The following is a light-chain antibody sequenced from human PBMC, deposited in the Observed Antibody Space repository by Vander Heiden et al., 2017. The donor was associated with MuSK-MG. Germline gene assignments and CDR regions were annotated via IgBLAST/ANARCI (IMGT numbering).Light chain of an antibody. CDR2: EAS. CDR1: QMFSSS. V-gene: IGKV1-5*03. Sequence: QMSQSPSTLTEYVGDRVAITCRASQMFSSSLAWYQQKPGKAPKHLIYEASTLETGVPSRFSGSGSGTEFTLSISSLQPYDCATYYCQQYSAYWAFGQGTKVEIK. J-gene: IGKJ1*01. CDR3: QQYSAYWA.